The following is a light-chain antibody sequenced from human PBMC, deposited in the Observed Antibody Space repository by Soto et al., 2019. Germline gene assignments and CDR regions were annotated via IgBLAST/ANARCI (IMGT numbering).Light chain of an antibody. CDR1: QSVDSF. Sequence: IVLTQSPASLSLSPGERATLSCRASQSVDSFLAWYQQKPGRTPRLLIYDTSNSATGIPARFSGSGSGTDFTLTISRLEPEDFAVYYCQVRTDWPPFKYTFGQGTKLEVK. J-gene: IGKJ2*01. CDR2: DTS. V-gene: IGKV3-11*01. CDR3: QVRTDWPPFKYT.